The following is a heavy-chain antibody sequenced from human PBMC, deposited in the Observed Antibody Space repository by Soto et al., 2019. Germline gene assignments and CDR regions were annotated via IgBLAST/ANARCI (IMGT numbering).Heavy chain of an antibody. CDR2: INAGNGNT. Sequence: ASVKVSCKASGYTFTSYAMHWVRQAPGQRLEWMGWINAGNGNTKYSQKFQGRVTITRDTSASTAYMELSSLRSEDTAVYYCARVLGGIAAAGMFDYWGQGTLVTVSS. CDR3: ARVLGGIAAAGMFDY. D-gene: IGHD6-13*01. J-gene: IGHJ4*02. V-gene: IGHV1-3*01. CDR1: GYTFTSYA.